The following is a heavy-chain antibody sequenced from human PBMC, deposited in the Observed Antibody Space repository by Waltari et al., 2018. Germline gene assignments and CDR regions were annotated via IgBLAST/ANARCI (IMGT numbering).Heavy chain of an antibody. V-gene: IGHV4-39*01. CDR1: GGSISSSSYY. CDR3: ARHSTVTTLVWFDP. J-gene: IGHJ5*02. D-gene: IGHD4-4*01. CDR2: IYYSGST. Sequence: QLQLQESGPGLVKPSETLSLTCTVSGGSISSSSYYWGWIRQPPGKGLEWIGSIYYSGSTYYNPSLKSRVTISVDTSKNQFSLKRSSVTAADTAVYYCARHSTVTTLVWFDPWGQGTLVTVSS.